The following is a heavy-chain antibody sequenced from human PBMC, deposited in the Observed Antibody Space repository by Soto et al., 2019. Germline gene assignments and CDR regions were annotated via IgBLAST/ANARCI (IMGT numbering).Heavy chain of an antibody. D-gene: IGHD3-10*01. Sequence: QVQLQQWGAGLLKPSETLSLTCAVYGGSFSGYQWSWIRQTPGKGLEWIGEINDSGNINYNPSLKSRVTIFLDTPKKQISLKLSSVTAADTAVYYCARGLILWFGELSRRGGYYYYMDVCVKGTTVIVSS. V-gene: IGHV4-34*01. CDR2: INDSGNI. CDR1: GGSFSGYQ. CDR3: ARGLILWFGELSRRGGYYYYMDV. J-gene: IGHJ6*03.